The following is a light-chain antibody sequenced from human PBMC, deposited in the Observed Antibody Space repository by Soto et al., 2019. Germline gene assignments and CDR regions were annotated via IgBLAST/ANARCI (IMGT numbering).Light chain of an antibody. CDR2: SNN. CDR1: SSNIGSNT. Sequence: QSVLTQPPSASGTPGQRVTISCSGSSSNIGSNTVNWYQQLPGTAPKLLIYSNNQRPSGVPDRFSGSKSGTSASLAISGPQSEDEAEYYCAAWDDSLNGPVFGGGTKLTVL. J-gene: IGLJ2*01. V-gene: IGLV1-44*01. CDR3: AAWDDSLNGPV.